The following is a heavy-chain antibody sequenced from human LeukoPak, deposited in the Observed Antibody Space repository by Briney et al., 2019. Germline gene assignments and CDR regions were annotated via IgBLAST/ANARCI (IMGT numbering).Heavy chain of an antibody. CDR2: IYYSGTT. CDR3: AHFKGGSFDF. CDR1: GGSISSYY. Sequence: SETLSLTCTVSGGSISSYYWSWIRQPPGKGLEWIGYIYYSGTTNYNPSLKSRVTISVDTSKNQFSLKLTSVTAADTAVYYCAHFKGGSFDFWGQGTMVTVSS. V-gene: IGHV4-59*08. D-gene: IGHD1-26*01. J-gene: IGHJ3*01.